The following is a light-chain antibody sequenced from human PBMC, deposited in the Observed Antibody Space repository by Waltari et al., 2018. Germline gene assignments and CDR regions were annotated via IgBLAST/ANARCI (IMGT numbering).Light chain of an antibody. V-gene: IGKV1-9*01. CDR1: QDISSY. CDR3: QQVNTFAPT. Sequence: QLTQSPSSLSASVGDRVTINCRTSQDISSYLVWYQHKPGKAPKPLIYAASELKSGVPSRFSGSGSGTNFTLTIRSLEPEDFATYYCQQVNTFAPTFG. J-gene: IGKJ3*01. CDR2: AAS.